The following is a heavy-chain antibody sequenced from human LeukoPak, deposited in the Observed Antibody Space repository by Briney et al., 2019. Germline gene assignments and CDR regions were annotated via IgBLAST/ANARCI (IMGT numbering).Heavy chain of an antibody. V-gene: IGHV3-33*01. CDR1: GLTFSSYG. CDR2: IWYDGSNK. Sequence: PGGSLRLSCAASGLTFSSYGMHWVRQAPGKGLEWVAVIWYDGSNKYYADSVKGRFTISRDNSKNTLYLQMNSLRAEDTAVYYCARGRAYCGGDCYRPGFDYWGQGTLVTVSS. J-gene: IGHJ4*02. CDR3: ARGRAYCGGDCYRPGFDY. D-gene: IGHD2-21*02.